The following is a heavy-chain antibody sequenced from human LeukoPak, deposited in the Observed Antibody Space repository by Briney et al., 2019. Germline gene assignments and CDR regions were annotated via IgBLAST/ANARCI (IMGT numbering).Heavy chain of an antibody. Sequence: SETLSLTCTVSGGSISSYYWNWIRQPPGKGLEWIGYIYYSGSTNYDPSLKSRVTISVDTSKNQFSLRLNSVTAADTAVYYCARVTGYMIEDYFDYWGQGTLVTVSS. D-gene: IGHD3-22*01. CDR2: IYYSGST. V-gene: IGHV4-59*01. CDR1: GGSISSYY. J-gene: IGHJ4*02. CDR3: ARVTGYMIEDYFDY.